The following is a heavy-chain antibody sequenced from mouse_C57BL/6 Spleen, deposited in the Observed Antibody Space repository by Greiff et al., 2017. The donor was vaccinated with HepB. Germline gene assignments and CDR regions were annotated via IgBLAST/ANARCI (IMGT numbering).Heavy chain of an antibody. CDR2: INPNNGGT. CDR3: ARRDYYGSSYQFAY. D-gene: IGHD1-1*01. J-gene: IGHJ3*01. V-gene: IGHV1-18*01. Sequence: VQLQQSGPELVKPGASVKIPCKASGYTFTDYNMDWVKQSHGKSLEWIGDINPNNGGTIYNQKFKGKATLTVDKSSSTAYMELRSLTSEDTAVYYCARRDYYGSSYQFAYWGQGTLVTVSA. CDR1: GYTFTDYN.